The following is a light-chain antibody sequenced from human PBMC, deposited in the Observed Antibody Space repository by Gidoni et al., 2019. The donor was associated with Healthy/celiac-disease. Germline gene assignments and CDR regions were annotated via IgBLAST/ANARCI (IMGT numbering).Light chain of an antibody. Sequence: IVMTQSPATLSVSPGASAPLSCRASQSVNSNLAWSQQKPGQAPRPLIYGASTRATGIPARFSGSGSETDVTLTISSLLSEDFAVYYFQQYNNWPPFTFGPGTNVEIK. CDR2: GAS. V-gene: IGKV3-15*01. CDR3: QQYNNWPPFT. J-gene: IGKJ3*01. CDR1: QSVNSN.